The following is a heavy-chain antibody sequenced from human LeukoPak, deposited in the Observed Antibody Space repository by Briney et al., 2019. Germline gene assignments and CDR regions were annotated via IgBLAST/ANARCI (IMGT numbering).Heavy chain of an antibody. J-gene: IGHJ3*02. Sequence: SETLSLTCTVSGGSISSSSYYWGWIRQPPGKGLEWIGYIYYSGSTYYNPSLKSRVTISVDASKNQFSLKLSSVTAADTAVYYCASGSERRAFDIWGQGTMVTVSS. CDR1: GGSISSSSYY. CDR2: IYYSGST. CDR3: ASGSERRAFDI. V-gene: IGHV4-30-4*08.